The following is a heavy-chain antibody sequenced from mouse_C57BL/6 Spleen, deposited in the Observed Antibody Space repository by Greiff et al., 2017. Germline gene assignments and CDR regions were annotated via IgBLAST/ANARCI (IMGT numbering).Heavy chain of an antibody. V-gene: IGHV3-6*01. CDR2: ISYDGSN. Sequence: VQLKESGPGLVKPSQSLSLTCSVTGYSITSGYYWNWIRQFPGNKLEWMGYISYDGSNNYNPSLKNRISITRDTSKNQFFLKLNSVTTEDTATYYCARGGAYYSNQAWFAYWGQGTLVTVSA. J-gene: IGHJ3*01. CDR3: ARGGAYYSNQAWFAY. CDR1: GYSITSGYY. D-gene: IGHD2-5*01.